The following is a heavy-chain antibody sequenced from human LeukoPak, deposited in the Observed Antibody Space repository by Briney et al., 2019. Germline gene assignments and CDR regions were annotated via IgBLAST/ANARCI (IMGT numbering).Heavy chain of an antibody. Sequence: SETLSLTCTVSGGSISRYYWTWIRQPPGKGLEWIGYIYSSGSTNYNPSLKSRVTISVDTSKNQFSLKLSSVTAADTAVYYCARGGYSSGFYYFDYWGQGALVTVSS. V-gene: IGHV4-4*09. CDR1: GGSISRYY. J-gene: IGHJ4*02. CDR3: ARGGYSSGFYYFDY. CDR2: IYSSGST. D-gene: IGHD6-19*01.